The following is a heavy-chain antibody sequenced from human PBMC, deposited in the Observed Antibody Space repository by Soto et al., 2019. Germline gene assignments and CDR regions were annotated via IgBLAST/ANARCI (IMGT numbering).Heavy chain of an antibody. D-gene: IGHD3-10*01. CDR1: GGSFSGYD. V-gene: IGHV4-34*01. Sequence: SETLSLTCAVYGGSFSGYDWSWIRQPPGKGLEWIGEINHSGSTNYNPSLKGRVTISVDTSKNQFSLKLSSVTAADTAVYYCARSVRGLYYYGMDVWGQGTTVTVSS. CDR2: INHSGST. J-gene: IGHJ6*02. CDR3: ARSVRGLYYYGMDV.